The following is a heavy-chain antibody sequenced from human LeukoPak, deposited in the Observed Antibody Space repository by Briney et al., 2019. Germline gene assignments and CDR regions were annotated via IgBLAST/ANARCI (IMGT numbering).Heavy chain of an antibody. CDR2: ISGSGSST. Sequence: ETLSLTCTVSGGSISSYYWSWVRQAPGKGLDWVSSISGSGSSTYYADSVKGRFTVSRDNSKNTLYLQMNSLRAEDTAVYYCAKDLGSGGTASYCDSWGQGTLVTVS. CDR1: GGSISSYY. J-gene: IGHJ4*02. V-gene: IGHV3-23*01. CDR3: AKDLGSGGTASYCDS. D-gene: IGHD2-15*01.